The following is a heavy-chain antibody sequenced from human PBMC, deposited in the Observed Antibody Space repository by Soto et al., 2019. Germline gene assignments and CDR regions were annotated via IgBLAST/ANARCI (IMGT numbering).Heavy chain of an antibody. J-gene: IGHJ4*02. V-gene: IGHV3-13*01. CDR3: ARGGAFKDYYDSSGYLDY. CDR1: GFTFSSYD. D-gene: IGHD3-22*01. Sequence: LSLTCAASGFTFSSYDMHWVRQATGKGLEWVSAIGTAGDTYYPGSVKGRFTISRENAKNSLYLQMNSLRAEDTAVYYCARGGAFKDYYDSSGYLDYWGQGTLVTVSS. CDR2: IGTAGDT.